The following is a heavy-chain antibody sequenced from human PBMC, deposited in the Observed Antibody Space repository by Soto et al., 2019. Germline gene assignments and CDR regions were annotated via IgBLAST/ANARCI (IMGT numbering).Heavy chain of an antibody. CDR3: ARVPYCSGGSCYFSFPHFDP. Sequence: PSETLSLTCTVSGVSIGSSSFYWGWIRQPPGKGLEWIGSIYYSGSTYYSPSLQSRVTISADTSKNQFSLKLSSVTAADTAVYYCARVPYCSGGSCYFSFPHFDPWGQGTLVTVSS. V-gene: IGHV4-39*01. CDR2: IYYSGST. CDR1: GVSIGSSSFY. D-gene: IGHD2-15*01. J-gene: IGHJ5*02.